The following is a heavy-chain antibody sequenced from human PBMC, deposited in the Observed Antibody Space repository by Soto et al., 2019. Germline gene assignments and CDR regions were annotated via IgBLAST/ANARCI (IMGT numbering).Heavy chain of an antibody. J-gene: IGHJ4*02. D-gene: IGHD3-10*01. CDR2: IYYSGST. Sequence: QVHLQESGPGLVKPSQTLSLTCTVSGGSISSAGYNWSWIRQHPGKGLEWMGYIYYSGSTYYNPSLKSPVTISVDTSKNQLTQTLGSVTAAHTAVYYCARYGSGSYYPTTFDYWGQGTLVTVSS. CDR1: GGSISSAGYN. V-gene: IGHV4-31*01. CDR3: ARYGSGSYYPTTFDY.